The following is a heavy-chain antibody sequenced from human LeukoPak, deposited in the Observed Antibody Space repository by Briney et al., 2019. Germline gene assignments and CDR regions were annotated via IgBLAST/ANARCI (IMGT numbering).Heavy chain of an antibody. D-gene: IGHD3-3*01. CDR1: GFTFSSYE. V-gene: IGHV3-48*03. J-gene: IGHJ6*03. CDR3: AKVIAFDFWSGSHRYYYMDV. Sequence: HPGGSLRLSCAASGFTFSSYEMNWVRQAPGKGLEWVSYISSSGSTIYYADSVKGRFTISRDYSKNTLYLQMNSLRAEDTAVYYCAKVIAFDFWSGSHRYYYMDVWGKGTTVTVSS. CDR2: ISSSGSTI.